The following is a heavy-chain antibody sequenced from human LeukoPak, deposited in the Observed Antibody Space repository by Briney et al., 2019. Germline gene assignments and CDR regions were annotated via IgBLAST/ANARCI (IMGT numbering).Heavy chain of an antibody. V-gene: IGHV4-34*01. D-gene: IGHD3-10*01. CDR2: INHSGST. CDR1: AGSFSGYY. CDR3: ARVENYGSGSLDY. Sequence: SETLSLTCAVYAGSFSGYYWSWIRQPPGKGLEWIGEINHSGSTNYNPSLKSRVTISVDTSKNQFSLKLSPVTAADTAVYYCARVENYGSGSLDYWGQGTLVTVSS. J-gene: IGHJ4*02.